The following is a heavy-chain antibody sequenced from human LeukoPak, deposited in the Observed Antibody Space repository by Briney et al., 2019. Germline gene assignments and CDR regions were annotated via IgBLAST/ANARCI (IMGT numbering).Heavy chain of an antibody. V-gene: IGHV4-38-2*02. CDR2: IYHSVST. CDR1: GYSISSGYY. Sequence: SETLSLTCTVSGYSISSGYYWGWIRQPPGKGLEWIGSIYHSVSTYYNPALKSRGTISVDTSKNQLSLKLSSVTAADTAVYYCAREHSYGYWSQHPPFDYWGQGTLVTVSS. J-gene: IGHJ4*02. D-gene: IGHD5-18*01. CDR3: AREHSYGYWSQHPPFDY.